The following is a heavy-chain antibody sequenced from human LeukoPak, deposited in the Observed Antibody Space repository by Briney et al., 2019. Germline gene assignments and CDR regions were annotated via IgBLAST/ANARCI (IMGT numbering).Heavy chain of an antibody. D-gene: IGHD1-26*01. Sequence: GGSLRLSCVASGFSFDSYWMNWVRQAPGRGLEWVANINHDATEKYYVDSVKGRFTISRDNAKNTLFLQMNSLRVEDTAVYYCARVGATSWYWGQGTLVTVSS. CDR2: INHDATEK. J-gene: IGHJ4*02. V-gene: IGHV3-7*01. CDR3: ARVGATSWY. CDR1: GFSFDSYW.